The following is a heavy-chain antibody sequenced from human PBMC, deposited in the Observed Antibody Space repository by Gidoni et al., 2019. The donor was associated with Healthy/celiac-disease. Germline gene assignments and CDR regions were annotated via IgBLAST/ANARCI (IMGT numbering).Heavy chain of an antibody. Sequence: EVQLVESGGGLVKPGGSLRLSCAASGFTFSNAWMSWVRQAPGKGLEWVGRIKSKTDGGTTDYAAPVKGRFTISRDDSKNTLYLQMNSLKTEDTAVYYCTTAGMGIAVAGTHDYWGQGTLVTVSS. CDR2: IKSKTDGGTT. V-gene: IGHV3-15*01. J-gene: IGHJ4*02. D-gene: IGHD6-19*01. CDR1: GFTFSNAW. CDR3: TTAGMGIAVAGTHDY.